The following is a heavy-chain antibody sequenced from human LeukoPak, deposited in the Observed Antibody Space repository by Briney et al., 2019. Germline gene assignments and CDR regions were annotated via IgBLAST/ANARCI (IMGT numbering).Heavy chain of an antibody. D-gene: IGHD6-13*01. CDR1: GFTFNTFW. Sequence: GGSLRLSCAASGFTFNTFWMSWVRQAPGKGLEWVANINQDGSEKYYVDSVKGRFTISRDNAKNSLYLQMNSLRAEDTAVYHCARPEGSSSWHSYYWGQGTLVTVSS. CDR2: INQDGSEK. CDR3: ARPEGSSSWHSYY. J-gene: IGHJ4*02. V-gene: IGHV3-7*03.